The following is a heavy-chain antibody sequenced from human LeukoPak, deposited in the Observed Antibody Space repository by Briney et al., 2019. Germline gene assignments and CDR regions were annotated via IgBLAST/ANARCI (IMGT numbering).Heavy chain of an antibody. J-gene: IGHJ5*02. Sequence: GGSLRLSCAASGFSFSDYGMHWVRQAPGKGLEWLAVISYDGRNKYHADSVRGRFTISRDNSKNTLYLQMNSLRAEDTAVYYCARTTLDTAMANWFDPWGQGTLVTVSS. CDR1: GFSFSDYG. D-gene: IGHD5-18*01. CDR2: ISYDGRNK. CDR3: ARTTLDTAMANWFDP. V-gene: IGHV3-30*03.